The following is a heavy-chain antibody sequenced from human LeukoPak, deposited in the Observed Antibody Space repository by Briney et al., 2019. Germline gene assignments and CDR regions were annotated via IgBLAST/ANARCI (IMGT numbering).Heavy chain of an antibody. CDR2: INPNSGGT. CDR1: GYTFTGYY. D-gene: IGHD3-10*01. Sequence: ASVKVSCKASGYTFTGYYMHWVRQAPGQGLEWMGWINPNSGGTNYAQKFQGRVTMTRDTSISTAYMELSRLRSDDTAVYYCAREVTMVRGVTVFDYWGQGTLVTVSS. V-gene: IGHV1-2*02. J-gene: IGHJ4*02. CDR3: AREVTMVRGVTVFDY.